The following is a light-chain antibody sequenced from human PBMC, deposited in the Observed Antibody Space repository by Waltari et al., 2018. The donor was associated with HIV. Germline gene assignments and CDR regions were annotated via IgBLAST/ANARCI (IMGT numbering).Light chain of an antibody. J-gene: IGKJ2*01. V-gene: IGKV1-12*01. CDR1: QFISTS. Sequence: DIQMTQSPSSMSASVGDEVTITCRATQFISTSLAWYQQRPNRATKLLIFDASRWQSGAPSRFSGRGSGTQFTLTINSLQPEDVATYYCQQANSFPHTFGQGT. CDR3: QQANSFPHT. CDR2: DAS.